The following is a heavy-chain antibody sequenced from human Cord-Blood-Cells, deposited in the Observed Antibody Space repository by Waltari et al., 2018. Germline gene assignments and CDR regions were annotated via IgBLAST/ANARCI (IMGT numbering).Heavy chain of an antibody. Sequence: QVQLVQSGAEVTKPGSSVKVSCKASGGTFSSYAISWVRQAPGQGLEWMGGIIPIFGTANYAQKFQGRVTITADESTSTAYMERSSLRSEDTAVYYCARDRYGSGSYGSFAIDIWGQGTMVTVSS. CDR1: GGTFSSYA. CDR2: IIPIFGTA. D-gene: IGHD3-10*01. V-gene: IGHV1-69*01. CDR3: ARDRYGSGSYGSFAIDI. J-gene: IGHJ3*02.